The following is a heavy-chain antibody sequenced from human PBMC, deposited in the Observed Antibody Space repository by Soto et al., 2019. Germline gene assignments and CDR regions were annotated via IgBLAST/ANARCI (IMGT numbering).Heavy chain of an antibody. CDR2: INHSGST. CDR1: GGSFSGYY. D-gene: IGHD3-3*01. V-gene: IGHV4-34*01. J-gene: IGHJ4*02. Sequence: SETLSLTCAVYGGSFSGYYWSWIRQPPGKGLEWIGEINHSGSTNYNPSLKSRVTISVDTSKNQFSLKLSSVTAADTAVYYCARRVWSGYNDNWGQGTLVTVSS. CDR3: ARRVWSGYNDN.